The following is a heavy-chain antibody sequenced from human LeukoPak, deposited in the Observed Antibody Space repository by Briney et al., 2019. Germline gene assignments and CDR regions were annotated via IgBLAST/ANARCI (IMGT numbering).Heavy chain of an antibody. CDR2: ISGSGGST. V-gene: IGHV3-23*01. CDR3: AKVATFGVVIPFYFDY. J-gene: IGHJ4*02. CDR1: GFTFSSYA. D-gene: IGHD3-3*01. Sequence: GGSLRLSCAASGFTFSSYAMSWVRQAPGKGLEWVSAISGSGGSTYYADSVKGRFTISRGNSKNTLYLQMNSLRAEDTAVYYCAKVATFGVVIPFYFDYWGQGTLVTVSS.